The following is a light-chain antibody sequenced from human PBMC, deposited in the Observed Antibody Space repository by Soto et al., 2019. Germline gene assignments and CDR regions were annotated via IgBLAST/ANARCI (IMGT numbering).Light chain of an antibody. CDR1: SGSVSTSYY. J-gene: IGLJ2*01. CDR2: STN. V-gene: IGLV8-61*01. CDR3: VLYMGSGMV. Sequence: QTVVTQEPSFSVSPGGTVTLTCGLSSGSVSTSYYPSWYPQTPGQAPRTLIYSTNTRASGVPDRFSGSILGNKAALTITGAQADDESDYSCVLYMGSGMVFGGGTKVTVL.